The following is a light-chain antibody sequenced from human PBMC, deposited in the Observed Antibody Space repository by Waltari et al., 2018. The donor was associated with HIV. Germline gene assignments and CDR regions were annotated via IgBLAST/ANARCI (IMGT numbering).Light chain of an antibody. CDR1: SGHSSYI. Sequence: QPVLTQSSSASASLGSSVKLTCTLSSGHSSYIIAWHQQQPGKAPRYLVKLEGSGSYNKGSGVPDRFSGSSSVADRYLTISNLQSEDEADYYCETWDSNTRVFGGGTKLTVL. CDR3: ETWDSNTRV. V-gene: IGLV4-60*03. CDR2: LEGSGSY. J-gene: IGLJ2*01.